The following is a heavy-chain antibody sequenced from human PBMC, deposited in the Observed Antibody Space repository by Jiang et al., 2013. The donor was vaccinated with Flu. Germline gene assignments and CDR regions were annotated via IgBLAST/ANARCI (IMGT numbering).Heavy chain of an antibody. CDR2: IDWDDDK. J-gene: IGHJ4*02. V-gene: IGHV2-70*11. CDR3: ARSFPNYYDSSGYYNFDY. D-gene: IGHD3-22*01. CDR1: GFSLSTRGMC. Sequence: KPTQTLTLTCTFSGFSLSTRGMCVSWIRQPPGKALEWLARIDWDDDKYYSTSLKTRLTISKDTSKNQVVLTMTNMDPVDTATYYCARSFPNYYDSSGYYNFDYWGQGTLVTVSS.